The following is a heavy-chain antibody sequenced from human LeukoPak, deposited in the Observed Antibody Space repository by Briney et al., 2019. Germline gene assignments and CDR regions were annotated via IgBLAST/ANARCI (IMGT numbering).Heavy chain of an antibody. CDR1: GYTLTELS. D-gene: IGHD4-17*01. CDR3: AREDTVNWFDP. Sequence: ASVKVSCKVSGYTLTELSMHWVRQAPGKGLEWMGWISAYNGNTNYAQKLQGRVTMTTDTSTSTAYMELRSLRSDDTAVYYCAREDTVNWFDPWGQGTLVTVSS. V-gene: IGHV1-18*01. J-gene: IGHJ5*02. CDR2: ISAYNGNT.